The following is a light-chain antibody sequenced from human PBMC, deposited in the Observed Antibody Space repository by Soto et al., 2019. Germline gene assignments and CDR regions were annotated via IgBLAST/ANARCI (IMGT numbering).Light chain of an antibody. CDR2: AAS. J-gene: IGKJ2*01. CDR3: QQYYSYPPT. Sequence: IRMTQSPSSLSASTGDRVTITCRASQGISSYLAWYQQKPGKAPKLLIYAASTLQSGVPSRFSGSGSGTDFTLTISCLQSEDFATYYCQQYYSYPPTSGQGTKVDIK. CDR1: QGISSY. V-gene: IGKV1-8*01.